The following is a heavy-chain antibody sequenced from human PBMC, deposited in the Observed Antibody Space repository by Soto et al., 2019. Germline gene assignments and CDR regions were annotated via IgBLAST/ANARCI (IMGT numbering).Heavy chain of an antibody. CDR1: GFTFSSYG. Sequence: QVQLVESGGGVVQPGRSLRLSCAASGFTFSSYGMHWVRQAPGKGLEWVAVISYDGSNKYYADSVKGRFTISRDNSKNTLYLQMNSLRAEDTAVYYCAKDRGGLFDYWGQGTLVTVSS. CDR3: AKDRGGLFDY. CDR2: ISYDGSNK. D-gene: IGHD3-16*01. V-gene: IGHV3-30*18. J-gene: IGHJ4*02.